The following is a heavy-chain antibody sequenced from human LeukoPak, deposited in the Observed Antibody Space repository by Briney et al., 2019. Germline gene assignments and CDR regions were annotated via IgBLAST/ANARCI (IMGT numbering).Heavy chain of an antibody. J-gene: IGHJ6*02. Sequence: TSETLSLTCTVSGGSISNYYWSSIRQPAGKGLEWIGRVYASWSTNYNPSLKSRVTMSVDTSKNQFSLKLSSVTAADTAVYYCARNSGSGTYYNAPYYFGMDVWGLGTTVTVSS. CDR3: ARNSGSGTYYNAPYYFGMDV. CDR2: VYASWST. CDR1: GGSISNYY. V-gene: IGHV4-4*07. D-gene: IGHD3-10*01.